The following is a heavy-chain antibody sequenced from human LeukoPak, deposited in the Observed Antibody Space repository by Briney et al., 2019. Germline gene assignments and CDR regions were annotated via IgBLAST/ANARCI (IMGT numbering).Heavy chain of an antibody. V-gene: IGHV1-69*05. Sequence: SVKVSCKASGGTFSSYAISWVRQAPGQGLEWMGRIIPIFGTANYAQKLQGRVTITRDESKRTDYMEVSSLRAEDTDGYYCARDKHHGEYYDILTGSYYFDYWGQGTLVTVSS. CDR1: GGTFSSYA. CDR3: ARDKHHGEYYDILTGSYYFDY. J-gene: IGHJ4*02. CDR2: IIPIFGTA. D-gene: IGHD3-9*01.